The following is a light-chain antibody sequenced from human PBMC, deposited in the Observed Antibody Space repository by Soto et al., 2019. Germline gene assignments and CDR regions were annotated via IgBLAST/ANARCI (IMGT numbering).Light chain of an antibody. Sequence: EIQMTQSRSSLSASVGHRVTVTCRASQSISRYLNWYQQKPGKAPKLLIYAASNLHGGVPSRFSGSGYGTDFNLTISSLQTEDLATYYCQQSYSTPRTFGQGTKVDIK. J-gene: IGKJ1*01. CDR3: QQSYSTPRT. CDR2: AAS. V-gene: IGKV1-39*01. CDR1: QSISRY.